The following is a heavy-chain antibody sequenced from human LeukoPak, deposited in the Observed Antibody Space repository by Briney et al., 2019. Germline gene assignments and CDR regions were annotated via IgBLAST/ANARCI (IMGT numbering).Heavy chain of an antibody. CDR3: ARERTTIVSGTTIGAY. CDR1: GFTFSSYE. CDR2: ITGSGDTI. J-gene: IGHJ4*01. Sequence: GGSLRLSCSASGFTFSSYEMNWVRQAPGKGLEWISYITGSGDTIYYADSVKGRFTISRDNAKNSLFLQMNSLTADDTALYYCARERTTIVSGTTIGAYWGHGTLVTVSS. V-gene: IGHV3-48*03. D-gene: IGHD2/OR15-2a*01.